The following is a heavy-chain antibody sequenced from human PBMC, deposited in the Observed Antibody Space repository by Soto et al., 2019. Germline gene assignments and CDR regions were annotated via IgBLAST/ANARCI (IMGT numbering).Heavy chain of an antibody. Sequence: LRLSCAASGFIFTNYAMNWVRQAPGKGLEWVSVIGGRGNSAYYADSVQGRFTISRDNSKNTLSLQMSSLTADDTAIYYCVREGRGSFDFCGQGTMVTVSS. CDR1: GFIFTNYA. CDR3: VREGRGSFDF. J-gene: IGHJ3*01. V-gene: IGHV3-23*01. D-gene: IGHD5-12*01. CDR2: IGGRGNSA.